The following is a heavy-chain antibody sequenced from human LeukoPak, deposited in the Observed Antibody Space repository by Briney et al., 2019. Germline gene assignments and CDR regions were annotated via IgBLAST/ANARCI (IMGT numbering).Heavy chain of an antibody. CDR3: AKEHMGCSGGSCYDAFDI. Sequence: PGRSLRLSCAASGFTFSSYGMHWVRQAPGKRLEWVAVIWYDGSNKYYADSVKGRFTISRDNSKNTLYLQMNSLRAEDTAVYYCAKEHMGCSGGSCYDAFDIWGQGTMVTVSS. V-gene: IGHV3-33*06. CDR2: IWYDGSNK. J-gene: IGHJ3*02. CDR1: GFTFSSYG. D-gene: IGHD2-15*01.